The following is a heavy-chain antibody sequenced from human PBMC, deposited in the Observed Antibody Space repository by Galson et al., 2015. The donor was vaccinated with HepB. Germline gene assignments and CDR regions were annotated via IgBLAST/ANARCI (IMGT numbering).Heavy chain of an antibody. V-gene: IGHV3-30*04. CDR3: ASPLHCSGGSCPVVHY. D-gene: IGHD2-15*01. J-gene: IGHJ4*02. CDR1: GFTLSNLA. CDR2: VSYDESIK. Sequence: SLRLSCAASGFTLSNLAIHWVRQAPGKGLQWVAVVSYDESIKYYADSVKGRFTVSRDSSNNTVYLHMSSLRTEDTALYYCASPLHCSGGSCPVVHYWGQGSLVTVSS.